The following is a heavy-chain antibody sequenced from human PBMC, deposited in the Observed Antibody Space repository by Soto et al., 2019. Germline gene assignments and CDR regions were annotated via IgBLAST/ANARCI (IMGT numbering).Heavy chain of an antibody. CDR2: IYYTGST. J-gene: IGHJ4*02. CDR1: GGSISSYY. V-gene: IGHV4-59*01. CDR3: ARVDCSGSYFDY. D-gene: IGHD2-15*01. Sequence: QVQLQESGPGLVKPSETLSLTCTVSGGSISSYYWSWIRQPPGKGLEWIAYIYYTGSTNYNPSLKSRVTLAADTPKNQFSLKLISGTAADTAMYYSARVDCSGSYFDYWGQGTLVTVSS.